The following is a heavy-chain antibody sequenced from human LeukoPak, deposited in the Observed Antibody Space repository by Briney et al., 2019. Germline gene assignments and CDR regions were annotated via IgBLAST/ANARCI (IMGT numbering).Heavy chain of an antibody. Sequence: ASVKVSCKASGYTFTSYGISWVRQAPGQGLEWMGWISAYNGNTNYAQKLQGRVTMTTDTSTSTAYMELRSLRSDDTAVYYCARDKGTAMELYYFDYWGQGTLVTVSS. CDR1: GYTFTSYG. J-gene: IGHJ4*02. D-gene: IGHD5-18*01. CDR2: ISAYNGNT. CDR3: ARDKGTAMELYYFDY. V-gene: IGHV1-18*01.